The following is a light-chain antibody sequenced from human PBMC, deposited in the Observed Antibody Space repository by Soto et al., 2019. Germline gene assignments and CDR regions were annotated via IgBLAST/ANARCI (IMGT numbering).Light chain of an antibody. J-gene: IGLJ3*02. Sequence: QSALTQPASVSGSPGQSITISCTGTSSDVGGYNYVSGYQQHPGNVPKLMIYEVSNRPSGVSNRFSGSKSGNTASLTIFGLQAEDEANYYCSSYTYSSTLVFGGGTKVTVL. CDR2: EVS. V-gene: IGLV2-14*01. CDR3: SSYTYSSTLV. CDR1: SSDVGGYNY.